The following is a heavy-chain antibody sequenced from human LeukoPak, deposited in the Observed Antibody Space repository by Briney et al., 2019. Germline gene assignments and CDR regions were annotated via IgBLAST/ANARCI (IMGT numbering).Heavy chain of an antibody. CDR2: ISSSGSA. CDR1: GDSLGIYK. V-gene: IGHV4-59*01. CDR3: AREWSGFDF. D-gene: IGHD2-15*01. J-gene: IGHJ3*01. Sequence: SETLSLTCSVSGDSLGIYKWSWIRQPPGKGLEWIAHISSSGSAIYNPSLMSRVSMAVDTSKNQFSLRLISVTAADAAVYYCAREWSGFDFWGQGIMVTVSS.